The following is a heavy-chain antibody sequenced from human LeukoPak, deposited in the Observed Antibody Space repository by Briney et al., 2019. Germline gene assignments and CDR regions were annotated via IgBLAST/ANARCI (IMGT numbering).Heavy chain of an antibody. CDR3: ARRLDFWSGYYTETFDY. J-gene: IGHJ4*02. D-gene: IGHD3-3*01. CDR1: GYSFTSYW. Sequence: GESLKISCQGSGYSFTSYWIGWVRQMPGKGLEWMGIIYPGDSDTRYSPSFQGQVTISADKSISTAYLQWSSLKASDTAMYYCARRLDFWSGYYTETFDYWGQGTLVTVSS. V-gene: IGHV5-51*01. CDR2: IYPGDSDT.